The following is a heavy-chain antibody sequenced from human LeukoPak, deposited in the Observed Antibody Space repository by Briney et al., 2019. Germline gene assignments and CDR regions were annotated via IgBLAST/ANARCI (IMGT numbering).Heavy chain of an antibody. V-gene: IGHV3-66*04. CDR1: GFTVGSNY. CDR2: IYSGGST. Sequence: GGSLRLSCAASGFTVGSNYMSWVRQAPGKGLEWVSVIYSGGSTHYADSVKGRFTISRDNSKNTLYLQMNSLRAEDTAVYYCARPASLNTDPYGMDVWGQGTTVTVSS. D-gene: IGHD4-17*01. J-gene: IGHJ6*02. CDR3: ARPASLNTDPYGMDV.